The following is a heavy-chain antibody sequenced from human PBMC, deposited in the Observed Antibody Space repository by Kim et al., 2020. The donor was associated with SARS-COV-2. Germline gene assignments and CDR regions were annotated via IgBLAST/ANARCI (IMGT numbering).Heavy chain of an antibody. CDR3: AIWFGEPRIDY. CDR2: T. J-gene: IGHJ4*02. Sequence: TKYSQKFQGRVTITRDTSASKAYMELSSLRSEDTAVYYCAIWFGEPRIDYWGQGTLVTVSS. D-gene: IGHD3-10*01. V-gene: IGHV1-3*01.